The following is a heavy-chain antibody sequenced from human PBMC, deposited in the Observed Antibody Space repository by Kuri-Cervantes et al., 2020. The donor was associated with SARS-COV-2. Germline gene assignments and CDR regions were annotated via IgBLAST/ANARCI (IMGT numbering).Heavy chain of an antibody. V-gene: IGHV4-59*01. CDR2: IYYSGST. J-gene: IGHJ3*02. Sequence: SCTVSGGSISSYYWSWIRQPPGKGLEWIGYIYYSGSTNYNPSLKSRVTISVDTSKNQFSLKLSSVTAADTAVYYCAREVEGSDAFDIWGQGTMVTVSS. CDR3: AREVEGSDAFDI. CDR1: GGSISSYY.